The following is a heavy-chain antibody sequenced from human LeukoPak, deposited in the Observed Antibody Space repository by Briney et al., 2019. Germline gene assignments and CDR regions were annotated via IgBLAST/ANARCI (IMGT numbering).Heavy chain of an antibody. CDR3: AKAPDGDPGY. CDR2: ISYDGSNK. Sequence: GGSLRLSCAASGFTFSSYGMHWVRQAPGKGLEWVAVISYDGSNKYYADSVKGRFTISRDNSKNTLYLQMNSLRAEDTAVYYCAKAPDGDPGYWGQGTLVTVSS. V-gene: IGHV3-30*18. J-gene: IGHJ4*02. D-gene: IGHD4-17*01. CDR1: GFTFSSYG.